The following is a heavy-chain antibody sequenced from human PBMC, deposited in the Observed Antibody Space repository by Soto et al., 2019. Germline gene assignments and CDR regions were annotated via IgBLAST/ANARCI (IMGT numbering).Heavy chain of an antibody. CDR2: IYYSGST. CDR1: GGSISSYY. D-gene: IGHD3-10*01. CDR3: ARGSYFGSGSYPNWFDP. V-gene: IGHV4-59*08. Sequence: SETLSLTCTVSGGSISSYYWSWIRQPPGKGLEWIGYIYYSGSTNYNPSLKSRVTVSVDTSKNQFSLKLNSVTAADTAVYYCARGSYFGSGSYPNWFDPWGQGTLVTVSS. J-gene: IGHJ5*02.